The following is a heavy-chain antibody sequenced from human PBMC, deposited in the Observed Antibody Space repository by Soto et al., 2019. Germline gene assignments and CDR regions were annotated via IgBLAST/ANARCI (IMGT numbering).Heavy chain of an antibody. J-gene: IGHJ4*02. CDR2: IYWNDEK. CDR3: AHSFAPPLGPARQFDD. V-gene: IGHV2-5*01. Sequence: QITLKESGPTLVKPTQTLTLTCTFSGFSLSSSGVGVGWIRQPPGKALEWLAFIYWNDEKRYSPSLKTRLTNTQGTPKNQLGPKIAGLDPWDTTTYFWAHSFAPPLGPARQFDDWGQGTLVTVSS. D-gene: IGHD6-6*01. CDR1: GFSLSSSGVG.